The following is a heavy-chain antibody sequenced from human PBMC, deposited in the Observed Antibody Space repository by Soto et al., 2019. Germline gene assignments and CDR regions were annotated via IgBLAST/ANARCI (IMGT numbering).Heavy chain of an antibody. CDR1: GFTFSSYS. D-gene: IGHD4-17*01. Sequence: GGSLRLSCAASGFTFSSYSMNWVRQAPGKGLEWVSYISSSSRTIYYAESVKGRFTISRDNAKNSLYLQMNSLRAEDTAVYYCARFAVTTLYVFDYWGQGTLVTVS. V-gene: IGHV3-48*01. J-gene: IGHJ4*02. CDR2: ISSSSRTI. CDR3: ARFAVTTLYVFDY.